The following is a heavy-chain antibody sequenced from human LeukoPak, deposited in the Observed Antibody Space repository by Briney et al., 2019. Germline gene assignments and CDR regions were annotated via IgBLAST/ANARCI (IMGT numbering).Heavy chain of an antibody. CDR2: VREDGAEK. D-gene: IGHD1-26*01. CDR1: GFIFNKYW. J-gene: IGHJ4*02. CDR3: AKDRVGATTGIFDY. Sequence: PGGSLRLSCTASGFIFNKYWMSWVRQAPGKGLEWVATVREDGAEKYYVDSVKGRITVSRDNAKNSLYLQMNSLRAEDTAVYYCAKDRVGATTGIFDYWGQGTLVTVSS. V-gene: IGHV3-7*01.